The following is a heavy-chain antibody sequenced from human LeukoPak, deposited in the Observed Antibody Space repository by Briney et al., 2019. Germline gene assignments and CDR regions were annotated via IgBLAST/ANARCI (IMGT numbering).Heavy chain of an antibody. V-gene: IGHV3-23*01. D-gene: IGHD2-2*01. CDR1: GFTFSSYA. Sequence: GGSLRLSCAASGFTFSSYAMSWVRQAPGKGLEWVSDISGSGDSTDYADSVRGRLTISRDNSKNTVYLQMSSLRADDTAVYYCAKRAYCSGTTCYGNYFDPWGQGTLVTVSS. J-gene: IGHJ5*02. CDR2: ISGSGDST. CDR3: AKRAYCSGTTCYGNYFDP.